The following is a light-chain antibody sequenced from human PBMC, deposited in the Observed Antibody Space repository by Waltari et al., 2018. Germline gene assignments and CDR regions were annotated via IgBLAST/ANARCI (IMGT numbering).Light chain of an antibody. J-gene: IGLJ1*01. CDR3: QVWDSGADYV. V-gene: IGLV3-21*02. Sequence: SYVLTQPPSVSVAPGQTATITCGGNDIATKSVNWYQQKPGQAPVLVVYRNSDRPSGIPERFSGSNSGNAATRTISRVDAGDEADYYCQVWDSGADYVFGTGTMVTVL. CDR1: DIATKS. CDR2: RNS.